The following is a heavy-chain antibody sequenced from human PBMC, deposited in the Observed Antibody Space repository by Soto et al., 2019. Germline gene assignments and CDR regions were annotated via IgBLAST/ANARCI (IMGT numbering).Heavy chain of an antibody. V-gene: IGHV3-73*01. Sequence: GGSLRLSCAASGFTFSGSAMHWVRQASGKGLEWVGRIRSKANSYATAYAASVKGRFTISRDDSKNTAYLQMNSLKTEDTAVYYCSGGDGVNGMDVWGQGTTVTVSS. J-gene: IGHJ6*02. CDR3: SGGDGVNGMDV. D-gene: IGHD4-17*01. CDR1: GFTFSGSA. CDR2: IRSKANSYAT.